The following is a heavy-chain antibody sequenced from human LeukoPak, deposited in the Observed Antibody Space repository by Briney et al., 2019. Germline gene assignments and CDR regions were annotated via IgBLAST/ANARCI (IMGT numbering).Heavy chain of an antibody. CDR2: ISGTGGST. CDR3: ARDFLHLGG. J-gene: IGHJ3*01. V-gene: IGHV3-23*01. D-gene: IGHD3-16*01. CDR1: GFTFSSYG. Sequence: GGSLRLSCAASGFTFSSYGMSWVRQAPGKGLEWVSSISGTGGSTYHADSVKGRFTISRDNAKNTLYLQMNSLRAEDTAVYYCARDFLHLGGWGQGTMVTVSS.